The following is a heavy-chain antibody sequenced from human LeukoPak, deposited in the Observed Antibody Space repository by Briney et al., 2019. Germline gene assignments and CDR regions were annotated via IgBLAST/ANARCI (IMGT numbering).Heavy chain of an antibody. J-gene: IGHJ4*02. V-gene: IGHV3-33*01. CDR2: IWYDGSNK. Sequence: GRSLRLPCAASGFTFSSYGMYWVRQAPGKGLEWVAVIWYDGSNKYYADSVKGRFTISRDNSKNTLYLQMNSLRAEDTAVYYCARDCDKYGDYGLDYWGQGTLVTVSS. CDR1: GFTFSSYG. D-gene: IGHD4-17*01. CDR3: ARDCDKYGDYGLDY.